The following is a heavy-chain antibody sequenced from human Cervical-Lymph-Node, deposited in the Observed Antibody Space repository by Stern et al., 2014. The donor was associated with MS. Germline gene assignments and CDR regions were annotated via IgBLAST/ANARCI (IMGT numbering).Heavy chain of an antibody. Sequence: VQLVESEGGVVQPGRSLRLSCAASGFTFSSYAMHWVRQAPGKGLEWGAVISYDGSNKYYADSVKGRFTISRDNSKNTLYLQMNSLRAEDTAVYYCARGSYGDYVENFDYWGQGTLVTVSS. CDR2: ISYDGSNK. CDR1: GFTFSSYA. J-gene: IGHJ4*02. D-gene: IGHD4-17*01. V-gene: IGHV3-30*01. CDR3: ARGSYGDYVENFDY.